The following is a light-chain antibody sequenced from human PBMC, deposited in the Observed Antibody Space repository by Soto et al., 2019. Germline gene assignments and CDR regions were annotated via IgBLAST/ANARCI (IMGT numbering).Light chain of an antibody. CDR3: QHYHNSLWT. V-gene: IGKV3-20*01. Sequence: EIVLTQSPGTLSLSPGERVTLSCRASQSVSSTYLAWYQQKPGQAPRLLIYDASSRATGIPDRFSGSGSGTDFTLTISRLEPEDFAVYYCQHYHNSLWTCGQGPQVEI. CDR1: QSVSSTY. CDR2: DAS. J-gene: IGKJ1*01.